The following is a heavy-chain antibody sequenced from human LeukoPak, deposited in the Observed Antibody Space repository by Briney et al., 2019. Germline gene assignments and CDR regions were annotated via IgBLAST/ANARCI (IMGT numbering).Heavy chain of an antibody. CDR3: ARSADYYDSSGYYYVGPMDV. Sequence: ASVKVSCKASGYTFTSYGISWVRQAPGQGLEWMGWISAYKGNTNYAQKLQGRVTMTTDTSTSTAYMELRSLRSDDTAVYYCARSADYYDSSGYYYVGPMDVWGQGTTVTVSS. D-gene: IGHD3-22*01. V-gene: IGHV1-18*01. J-gene: IGHJ6*02. CDR2: ISAYKGNT. CDR1: GYTFTSYG.